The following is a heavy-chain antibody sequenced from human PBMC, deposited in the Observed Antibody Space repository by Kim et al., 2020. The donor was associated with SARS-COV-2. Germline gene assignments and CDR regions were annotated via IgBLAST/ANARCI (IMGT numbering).Heavy chain of an antibody. V-gene: IGHV1-69*13. J-gene: IGHJ5*02. CDR3: ARGGRIVVVPAVTLGADWFDP. Sequence: SVKVSCKASGGTFSSYAISWVRQAPGQGLEWMGGIIPIFGTANYAQKFQGRVTITADESMSTAYMELSSLRSEDTAVYYCARGGRIVVVPAVTLGADWFDPWGQGTLVTVSS. CDR1: GGTFSSYA. D-gene: IGHD2-2*01. CDR2: IIPIFGTA.